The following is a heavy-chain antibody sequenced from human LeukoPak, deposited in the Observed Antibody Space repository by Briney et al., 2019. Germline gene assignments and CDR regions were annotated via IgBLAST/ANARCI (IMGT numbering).Heavy chain of an antibody. CDR2: IIPIFGTA. J-gene: IGHJ4*02. D-gene: IGHD3-16*01. Sequence: ASVTVSCKASGYSFTSYGLSWVRQAPGQGLEWMGGIIPIFGTANYAQKFQGRVTITADKSTSTAYMELSSLRSEDTAVYYCARDNDSRDPPHFDYWGQGTLVTVSA. CDR1: GYSFTSYG. V-gene: IGHV1-69*06. CDR3: ARDNDSRDPPHFDY.